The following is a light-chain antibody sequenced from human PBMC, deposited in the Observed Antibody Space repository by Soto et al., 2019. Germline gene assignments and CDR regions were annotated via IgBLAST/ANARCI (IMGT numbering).Light chain of an antibody. CDR1: QSVATN. Sequence: EIFLTQSPDTLSLSPGERATLTCRASQSVATNIACYQQKPGQPPRLLIYDASIRATGVPARFSGSRSGTYFTLISGDLEAEDSGYYYYQQRLNWPPAFGQGTKVQIK. V-gene: IGKV3-11*01. J-gene: IGKJ1*01. CDR3: QQRLNWPPA. CDR2: DAS.